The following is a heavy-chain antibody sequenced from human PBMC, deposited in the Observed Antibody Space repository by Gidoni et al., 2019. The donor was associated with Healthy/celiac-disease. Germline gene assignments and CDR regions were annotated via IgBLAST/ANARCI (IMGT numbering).Heavy chain of an antibody. CDR1: GYSISSGYS. CDR2: IYHSGST. D-gene: IGHD1-7*01. V-gene: IGHV4-38-2*02. J-gene: IGHJ6*02. CDR3: ARELELRVHYYYYGMDV. Sequence: QVQLQESGPGLVKPSETLSLTCTVSGYSISSGYSWGWIRQPPGKGLEWIGSIYHSGSTYYNPSLKSRVTISVDTSKNQFSLKLSSVTAADTAVYYCARELELRVHYYYYGMDVWGQGTTVTVSS.